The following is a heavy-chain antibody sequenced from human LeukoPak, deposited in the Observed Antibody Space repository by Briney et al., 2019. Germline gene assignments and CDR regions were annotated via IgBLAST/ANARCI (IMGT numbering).Heavy chain of an antibody. Sequence: PGGSLRLSCVASGFTFSKAWMNWVRQAPGKGLEWVGRTLTKGESATTDYGTTDYAAPVKGRFTISRDDSKNTLYLQMNSLETEDTAVYYCTTRVVTTNDFWGQGTLVTVSS. V-gene: IGHV3-15*01. D-gene: IGHD2-21*02. CDR2: TLTKGESATTDYGTT. CDR1: GFTFSKAW. J-gene: IGHJ4*02. CDR3: TTRVVTTNDF.